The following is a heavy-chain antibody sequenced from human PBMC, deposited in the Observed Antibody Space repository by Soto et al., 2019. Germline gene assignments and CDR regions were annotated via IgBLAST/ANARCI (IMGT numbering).Heavy chain of an antibody. J-gene: IGHJ6*02. CDR3: ARAGDSGYDYNPYYYYGMDV. CDR1: GYTFTGYY. V-gene: IGHV1-2*04. D-gene: IGHD5-12*01. CDR2: INPNSGGT. Sequence: ASVKVSCKASGYTFTGYYMHWVRQAPGQGLEWMGWINPNSGGTNYAQKFQGWVTMTRDTSISTAYMELSRLRSDDTAVFYCARAGDSGYDYNPYYYYGMDVWGQGTTVTVSS.